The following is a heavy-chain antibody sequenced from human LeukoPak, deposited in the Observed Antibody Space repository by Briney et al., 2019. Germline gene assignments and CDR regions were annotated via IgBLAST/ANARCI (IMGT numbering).Heavy chain of an antibody. CDR1: GFTLDDYA. CDR3: AKDGGLDRYGYNSLDY. D-gene: IGHD5-24*01. J-gene: IGHJ4*02. V-gene: IGHV3-9*01. Sequence: PGRSLRLSCAVSGFTLDDYAMHWVRQSPGKGLEWVAGISWNGGTLGCADSVQGRFTISRDFAKNSLLLQMSSLKFEDSALYYCAKDGGLDRYGYNSLDYWGQGTLVTVSS. CDR2: ISWNGGTL.